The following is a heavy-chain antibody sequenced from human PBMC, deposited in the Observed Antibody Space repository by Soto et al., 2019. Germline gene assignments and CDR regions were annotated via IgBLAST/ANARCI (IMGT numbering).Heavy chain of an antibody. J-gene: IGHJ6*02. V-gene: IGHV3-73*02. D-gene: IGHD3-10*02. CDR3: SGCSGSYGMEV. CDR2: IRSEVYSYAT. Sequence: EVQLVESGGGLVQPGGSLKVSCAASGFTFSDSTIHWVRQASGKGLEWVGRIRSEVYSYATVCAASVKDRFTISRDDSKNTAYLQMNSLKIEDTAVYYSSGCSGSYGMEVWGQGTTVTVSS. CDR1: GFTFSDST.